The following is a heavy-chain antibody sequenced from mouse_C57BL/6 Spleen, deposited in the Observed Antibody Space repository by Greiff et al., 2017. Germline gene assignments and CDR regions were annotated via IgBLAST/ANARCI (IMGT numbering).Heavy chain of an antibody. J-gene: IGHJ3*01. Sequence: EVHLVESGGGLVKPGGSLKLSCAASGFTFSSYAMSWVRQTPEKRLEWVATISDGGSYTYYPDNVKGRFTISRDNAKNNLYRQMSHLKSEDTAMYYCARGGMVTTWFAYWGQGTLVTVSA. CDR3: ARGGMVTTWFAY. CDR2: ISDGGSYT. D-gene: IGHD2-2*01. CDR1: GFTFSSYA. V-gene: IGHV5-4*01.